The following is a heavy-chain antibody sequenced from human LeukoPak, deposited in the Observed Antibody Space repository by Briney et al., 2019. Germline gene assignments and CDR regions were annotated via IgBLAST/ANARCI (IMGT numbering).Heavy chain of an antibody. D-gene: IGHD3-22*01. CDR3: AKRKDSSGYYYAY. V-gene: IGHV3-23*01. J-gene: IGHJ4*02. CDR1: GFTFSSYG. Sequence: GGSLRLSCAASGFTFSSYGMSWVRQAPGKGLEWGSAISGSGGSTYSADSVKGRFTISRDNSKNTLYLQMNSLRAEDTAGYYCAKRKDSSGYYYAYWGQGTLVTVSS. CDR2: ISGSGGST.